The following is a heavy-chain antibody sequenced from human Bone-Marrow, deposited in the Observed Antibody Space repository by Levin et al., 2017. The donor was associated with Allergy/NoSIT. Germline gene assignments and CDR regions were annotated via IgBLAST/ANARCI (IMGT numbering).Heavy chain of an antibody. D-gene: IGHD6-6*01. Sequence: PGGSLRLSCAASGFTFSNYAMHWVRQTPGKGLEWVTLISFDGSNKYYADSVKGRFTISRDNSKNTLYLQMNSLTAEDTAMYFCAKVVRGYYGMDVWGQGTTVTVSS. CDR3: AKVVRGYYGMDV. CDR1: GFTFSNYA. CDR2: ISFDGSNK. J-gene: IGHJ6*02. V-gene: IGHV3-30*18.